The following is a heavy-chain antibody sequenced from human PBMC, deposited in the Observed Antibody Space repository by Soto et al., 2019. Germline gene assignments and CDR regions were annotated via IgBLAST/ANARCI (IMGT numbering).Heavy chain of an antibody. D-gene: IGHD4-4*01. CDR1: GYSISSGNY. Sequence: SETLSLTCAVSGYSISSGNYWAWIRQPPGRGLEWIGSLYHIGSTHYNSSLKSRVTISVDTSKNQFSLKLRSASATDTAMYYCARLPTDYSIDYWGQGTLVTVSS. J-gene: IGHJ4*02. V-gene: IGHV4-38-2*01. CDR3: ARLPTDYSIDY. CDR2: LYHIGST.